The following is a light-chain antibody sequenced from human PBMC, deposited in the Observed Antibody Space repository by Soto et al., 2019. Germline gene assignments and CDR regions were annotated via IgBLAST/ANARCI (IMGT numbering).Light chain of an antibody. V-gene: IGLV2-14*01. CDR1: SSDIGDSNF. CDR3: SSYTSSSTLVV. J-gene: IGLJ2*01. Sequence: QSALTQPASVSGSPGQSITISCTGTSSDIGDSNFVSWYQQHPGKAPKLIIYEVSNRPSGVSNRFSGSKSGNTASLTISGLQAEDEADYYCSSYTSSSTLVVFGGGTKLTVL. CDR2: EVS.